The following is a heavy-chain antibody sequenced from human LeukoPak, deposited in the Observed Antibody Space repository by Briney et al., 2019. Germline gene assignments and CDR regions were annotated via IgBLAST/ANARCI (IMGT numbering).Heavy chain of an antibody. J-gene: IGHJ4*02. Sequence: GGSLRLSCAASGFTFSSYEMNWVRQAPGKGLEWVSYISSSGSTIYYADSVKGRFTISRDNAKNSLYLQMNSLRAEDTAVYYCARDQNTYSSGFLFDYWGQGTLVTVSS. CDR2: ISSSGSTI. CDR1: GFTFSSYE. D-gene: IGHD6-19*01. V-gene: IGHV3-48*03. CDR3: ARDQNTYSSGFLFDY.